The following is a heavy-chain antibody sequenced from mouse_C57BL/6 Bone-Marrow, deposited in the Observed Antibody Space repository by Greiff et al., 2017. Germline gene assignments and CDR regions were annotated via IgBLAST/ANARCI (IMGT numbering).Heavy chain of an antibody. CDR2: IHPNSGST. CDR1: GYTFTSYW. D-gene: IGHD4-1*02. V-gene: IGHV1-64*01. Sequence: QVQLQQPGAELVKPGASVKLSCKASGYTFTSYWMPWVKQRPGQGLEWIGMIHPNSGSTNYNEKFKSKATLTVDKSSSTAYMQLSSLTSEDSAVYYCARRGNWGYAMDYWGQGTSVTVSS. J-gene: IGHJ4*01. CDR3: ARRGNWGYAMDY.